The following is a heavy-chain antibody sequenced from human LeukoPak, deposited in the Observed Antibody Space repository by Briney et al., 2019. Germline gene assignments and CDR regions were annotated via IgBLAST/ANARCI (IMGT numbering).Heavy chain of an antibody. D-gene: IGHD3-9*01. CDR3: ARGDRLTGYYYYYYMDV. CDR2: INPSGGST. Sequence: GASVKVSCKASGYTFTSYYMHWVRQAPGQGLEWMGIINPSGGSTSYAQKFQGRVTMTRDTSTSTVYMELSSLRSEDTAVYYCARGDRLTGYYYYYYMDVWGKGTTVTVSS. CDR1: GYTFTSYY. V-gene: IGHV1-46*01. J-gene: IGHJ6*03.